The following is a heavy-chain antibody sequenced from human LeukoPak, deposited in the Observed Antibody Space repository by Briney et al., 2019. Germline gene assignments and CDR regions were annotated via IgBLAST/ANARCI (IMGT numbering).Heavy chain of an antibody. CDR1: GGSFSGYY. Sequence: SETLSLTCAVYGGSFSGYYWSWIRQPPGKGLEWIGYIYYSGSTNYNPSLKSRVTISVDTSKNQFSLKLSSVTAADTAVYYCARLGYYYDSSGPPDRYGMDVWGQGTTVTVSS. V-gene: IGHV4-59*08. J-gene: IGHJ6*02. D-gene: IGHD3-22*01. CDR2: IYYSGST. CDR3: ARLGYYYDSSGPPDRYGMDV.